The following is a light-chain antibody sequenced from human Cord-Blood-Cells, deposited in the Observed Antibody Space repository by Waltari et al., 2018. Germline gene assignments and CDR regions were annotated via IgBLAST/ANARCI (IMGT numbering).Light chain of an antibody. CDR2: DAA. V-gene: IGKV3-11*01. CDR1: QSVNSY. Sequence: EIVLTQSPATLSLSPGERATLSGRASQSVNSYLAWYQQKPGQAPRPLIYDAANRATCIPARFSGSGAETAFPLTISSLEPEEFAVYYCQQRSNWLPITFGQGTRLEIK. J-gene: IGKJ5*01. CDR3: QQRSNWLPIT.